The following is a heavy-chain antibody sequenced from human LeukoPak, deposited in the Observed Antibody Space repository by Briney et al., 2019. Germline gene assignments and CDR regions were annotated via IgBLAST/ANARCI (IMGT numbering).Heavy chain of an antibody. CDR3: ARRKRYFDWKATYYCYYYMDV. V-gene: IGHV4-34*01. CDR2: INHSGST. Sequence: SETLSLTCAVYGGSFSGYYWSWIRQPPGKGLEWIGEINHSGSTNYNPSLKSRVTISVDTSKNQFSLKLSSVTAADTAVYYCARRKRYFDWKATYYCYYYMDVWGKGTTVTISS. CDR1: GGSFSGYY. D-gene: IGHD3-9*01. J-gene: IGHJ6*03.